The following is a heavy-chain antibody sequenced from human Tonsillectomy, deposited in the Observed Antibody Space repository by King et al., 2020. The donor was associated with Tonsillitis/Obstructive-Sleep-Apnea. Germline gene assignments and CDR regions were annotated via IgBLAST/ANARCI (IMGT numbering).Heavy chain of an antibody. CDR3: ARESYDFWSGYSRSWFDP. Sequence: QLQESGPGLVKPSETLSLTCTVSGGSISNYYWSWIRQPPGKGLEWIGYISYSGSTNYNPSLKSRVTISVDTSKTQFSLKLSSVTAADTAVYYCARESYDFWSGYSRSWFDPWGQGTLVTVSS. V-gene: IGHV4-59*01. D-gene: IGHD3-3*01. J-gene: IGHJ5*02. CDR1: GGSISNYY. CDR2: ISYSGST.